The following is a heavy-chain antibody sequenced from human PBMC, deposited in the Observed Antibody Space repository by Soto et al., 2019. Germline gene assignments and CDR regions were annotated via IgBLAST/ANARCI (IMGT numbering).Heavy chain of an antibody. CDR1: GYTFTGYY. V-gene: IGHV1-2*02. D-gene: IGHD3-22*01. J-gene: IGHJ5*02. CDR3: ARAEYYDSSGYYYH. Sequence: GASVKVSCKASGYTFTGYYMHWVRQAPGQGLEWMGWINPNSGGTNYAQKFQGRVTMTRDTSISTAYMELSRLRSDDTAVYYRARAEYYDSSGYYYHWGQGTLVTVSS. CDR2: INPNSGGT.